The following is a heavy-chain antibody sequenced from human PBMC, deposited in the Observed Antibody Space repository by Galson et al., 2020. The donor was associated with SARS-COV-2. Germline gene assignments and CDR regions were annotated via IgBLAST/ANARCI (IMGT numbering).Heavy chain of an antibody. CDR3: ARDRRALVGAGTFDF. Sequence: TGGSLRLSCAASGFTFSSYAMHWVRQAPGKGLEWVAVISYDGSNKYYADSVKGRFTISRDNSKNTLYLQMNSLRAEDTAVYYCARDRRALVGAGTFDFGGQGTLVTVSS. CDR2: ISYDGSNK. D-gene: IGHD1-26*01. J-gene: IGHJ4*02. CDR1: GFTFSSYA. V-gene: IGHV3-30-3*01.